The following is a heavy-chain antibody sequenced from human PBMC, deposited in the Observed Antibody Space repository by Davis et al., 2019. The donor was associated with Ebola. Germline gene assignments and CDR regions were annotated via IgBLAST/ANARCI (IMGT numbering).Heavy chain of an antibody. CDR3: ARVAAAGIYYYYYYGMDV. J-gene: IGHJ6*04. Sequence: GESLKISCAASGFTFSSYSMNWVRQAPGKGLEWVSYISSSSSTIYYADSVKGRFTISRDNAKNSLYLQMNSLRAEDTAVYYCARVAAAGIYYYYYYGMDVWGKGTTVTVSS. D-gene: IGHD6-13*01. V-gene: IGHV3-48*04. CDR2: ISSSSSTI. CDR1: GFTFSSYS.